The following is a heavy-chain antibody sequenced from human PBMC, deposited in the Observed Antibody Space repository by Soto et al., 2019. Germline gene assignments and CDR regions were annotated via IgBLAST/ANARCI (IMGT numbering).Heavy chain of an antibody. J-gene: IGHJ4*02. D-gene: IGHD6-19*01. Sequence: SETLSLTCSVSGGSISSNHYYWGWILQPPGKGLEWIGSITYDGTTYHNSSLKSRATISVDTSKSQFSLKLTSVNAADTAIYYCARLFDTSGWYDYWGQGTLVTVSS. CDR2: ITYDGTT. V-gene: IGHV4-39*01. CDR3: ARLFDTSGWYDY. CDR1: GGSISSNHYY.